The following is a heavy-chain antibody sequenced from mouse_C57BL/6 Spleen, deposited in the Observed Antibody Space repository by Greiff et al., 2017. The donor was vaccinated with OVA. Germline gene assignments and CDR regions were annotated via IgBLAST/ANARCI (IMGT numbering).Heavy chain of an antibody. Sequence: VKLMESGPELVKPGASVKISCKASGYAFSSSWMNWVKQRPGKGLEWIGRIYPGDGDTNYNGKFKGKATLTADKSSSTAYMQLSSLTSEDSAVYFCARQTLLLPLWYFDVWGTGTTVTVSS. CDR2: IYPGDGDT. CDR1: GYAFSSSW. J-gene: IGHJ1*03. CDR3: ARQTLLLPLWYFDV. V-gene: IGHV1-82*01. D-gene: IGHD1-1*01.